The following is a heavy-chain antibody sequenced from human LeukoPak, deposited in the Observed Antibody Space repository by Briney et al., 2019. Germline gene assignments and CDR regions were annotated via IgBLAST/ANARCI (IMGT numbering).Heavy chain of an antibody. CDR3: AKALLLFSSDYFDY. D-gene: IGHD3-10*01. CDR1: GFVFSRDN. V-gene: IGHV3-48*01. Sequence: GGSLRLSCIASGFVFSRDNMNWVRQAPGKGLEWVAHISETIYYADSVQGRFTISRDNSKNTLYLQMNSLRAEDTAVYYCAKALLLFSSDYFDYWGQGTLVTVSS. J-gene: IGHJ4*02. CDR2: ISETI.